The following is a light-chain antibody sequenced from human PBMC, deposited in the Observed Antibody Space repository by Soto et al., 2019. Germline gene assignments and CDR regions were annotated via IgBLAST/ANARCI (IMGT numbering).Light chain of an antibody. V-gene: IGKV3-20*01. CDR2: GAS. CDR3: HQYCSTPWT. CDR1: QSVSSSY. J-gene: IGKJ1*01. Sequence: EIVLTQSPGTLSLSPGERATLSCRASQSVSSSYFAWYQQKPGQAPRLVIYGASSRATGIPDRFSGSGSGTEFTLTISSLEPEDFAVYYCHQYCSTPWTFGQGTKVEIK.